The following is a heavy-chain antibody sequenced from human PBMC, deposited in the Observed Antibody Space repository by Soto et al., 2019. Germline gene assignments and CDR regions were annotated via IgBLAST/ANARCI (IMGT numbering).Heavy chain of an antibody. CDR3: ARDLGPYYYDSSGYYSVHDAFDI. D-gene: IGHD3-22*01. Sequence: SHTLSLTCAISGDSVSSNSAAWNWIRQSPSRGLEWLGRTYYRSKWYNDYAVSVKSRITINPDTSKNQFSLQLNSVTPEDTAVYYCARDLGPYYYDSSGYYSVHDAFDIWGQGTMFTVSS. CDR1: GDSVSSNSAA. CDR2: TYYRSKWYN. J-gene: IGHJ3*02. V-gene: IGHV6-1*01.